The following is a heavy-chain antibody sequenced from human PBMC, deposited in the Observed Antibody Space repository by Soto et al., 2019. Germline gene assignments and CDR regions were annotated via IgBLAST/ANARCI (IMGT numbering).Heavy chain of an antibody. CDR1: GFSISSGGYY. J-gene: IGHJ5*02. D-gene: IGHD5-18*01. CDR3: ARASSTRGYSYGYWFDP. Sequence: PSETLSLTCTVSGFSISSGGYYWSWIRQHPGKGLEWIGYIYYSGSTYYNPSLKSRVTISVDTSKNQFSLKLSSVTAADTAVYYCARASSTRGYSYGYWFDPWGQGTLVTVSS. V-gene: IGHV4-31*03. CDR2: IYYSGST.